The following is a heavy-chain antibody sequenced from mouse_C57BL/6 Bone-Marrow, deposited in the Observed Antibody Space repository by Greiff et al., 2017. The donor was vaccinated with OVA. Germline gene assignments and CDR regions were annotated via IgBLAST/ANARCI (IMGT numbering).Heavy chain of an antibody. Sequence: QVQLQQPGAELVMPGASVKLSCKASGYTFTSYWMHWVKQRPGQGLEWIGEIDPSASYTTYNQKFKGKSTLTVDKSSSTAYMQLSSLTSEDSAVYYCARSEEGSSPAWFANWGQGTLVTVSA. V-gene: IGHV1-69*01. J-gene: IGHJ3*01. CDR2: IDPSASYT. CDR3: ARSEEGSSPAWFAN. CDR1: GYTFTSYW. D-gene: IGHD1-1*01.